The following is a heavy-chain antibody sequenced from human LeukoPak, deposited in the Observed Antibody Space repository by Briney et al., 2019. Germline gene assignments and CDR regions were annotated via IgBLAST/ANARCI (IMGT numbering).Heavy chain of an antibody. CDR3: AKEMNTVTAFDY. CDR2: VSYDGSNK. Sequence: GRSLTLSCAASGFTFSSYGMHWVRQAPAKGLAWVAVVSYDGSNKYYPDFVKGPFTITSGNSKNTLYLQMNSLRAEETAVYYCAKEMNTVTAFDYWGQGRLVTVSS. CDR1: GFTFSSYG. D-gene: IGHD4-17*01. V-gene: IGHV3-30*18. J-gene: IGHJ4*02.